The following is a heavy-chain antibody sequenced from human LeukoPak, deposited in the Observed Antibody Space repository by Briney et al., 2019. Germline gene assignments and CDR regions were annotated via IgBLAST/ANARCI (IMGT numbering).Heavy chain of an antibody. Sequence: ASVKVSCKASGYTFTGYYMHWARQAPGQGLEWMGWISPNSGGTNYAQKFQGRVTLTRDTSISTVYMELSSLRSDDTAVYYCASHPPNSGYRHWGQGTLVTVSS. CDR3: ASHPPNSGYRH. CDR2: ISPNSGGT. V-gene: IGHV1-2*02. CDR1: GYTFTGYY. J-gene: IGHJ4*02. D-gene: IGHD3-22*01.